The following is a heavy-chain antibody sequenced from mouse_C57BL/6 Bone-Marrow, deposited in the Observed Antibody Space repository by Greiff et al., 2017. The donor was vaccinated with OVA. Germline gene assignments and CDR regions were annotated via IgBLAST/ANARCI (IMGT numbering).Heavy chain of an antibody. CDR2: IYPGSGST. CDR3: ARSVYYYGSSYVFDY. J-gene: IGHJ2*01. D-gene: IGHD1-1*01. CDR1: GYTFTSYW. Sequence: QVQLQQSGAELVKPGASVKMSCKASGYTFTSYWITWVKQRPGQGLEWIGDIYPGSGSTNYNEKFKSKATLTVDTSSSTAYMQLSSLTSEDSAVYYCARSVYYYGSSYVFDYWGQGTTLTVSS. V-gene: IGHV1-55*01.